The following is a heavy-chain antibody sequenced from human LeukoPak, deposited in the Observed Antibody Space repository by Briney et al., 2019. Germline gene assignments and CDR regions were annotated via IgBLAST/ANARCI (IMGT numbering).Heavy chain of an antibody. D-gene: IGHD2/OR15-2a*01. J-gene: IGHJ4*02. V-gene: IGHV1-18*01. CDR2: ISAYNGNT. Sequence: ASVKVSCKASGYTFTSYGISWVRQAPGQGLEWMGRISAYNGNTNYAQKLQGRVTMTTDTSTSTAYMELRSLRSDDTAVYYCARDFSPNLALAPYFDYWGQGTLVTVSS. CDR1: GYTFTSYG. CDR3: ARDFSPNLALAPYFDY.